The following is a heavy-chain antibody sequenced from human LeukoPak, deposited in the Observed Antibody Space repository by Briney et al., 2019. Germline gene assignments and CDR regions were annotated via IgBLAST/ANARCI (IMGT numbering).Heavy chain of an antibody. CDR2: IYYSGST. CDR3: ARQVPIAARPRGWFDP. D-gene: IGHD6-6*01. CDR1: GGSISSSSYY. Sequence: SETLSLTCTLSGGSISSSSYYWGWIRQPPGKGLEWIGSIYYSGSTYYNPSLKSRVTISVDTSKNQFSLKLSSVTAADTAVYYCARQVPIAARPRGWFDPWGQGTLVTVSS. V-gene: IGHV4-39*01. J-gene: IGHJ5*02.